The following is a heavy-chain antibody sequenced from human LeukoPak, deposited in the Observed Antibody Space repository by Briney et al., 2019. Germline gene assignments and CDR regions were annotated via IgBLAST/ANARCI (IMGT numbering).Heavy chain of an antibody. CDR2: IYTSGST. D-gene: IGHD6-19*01. CDR3: AREWQWTKGGAFDI. CDR1: GGSISSGSYY. Sequence: PSETLSLTCTVSGGSISSGSYYWSWIRQPAGKGLEWIGRIYTSGSTNYNPSLKSRVTISVDTSKNQFSLKLSSVTAADTAVYYCAREWQWTKGGAFDIWGQGTMVTVSS. J-gene: IGHJ3*02. V-gene: IGHV4-61*02.